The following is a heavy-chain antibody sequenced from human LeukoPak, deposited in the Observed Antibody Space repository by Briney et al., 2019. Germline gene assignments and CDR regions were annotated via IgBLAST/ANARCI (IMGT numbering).Heavy chain of an antibody. CDR3: ARHGRRDGRSSPWSA. CDR2: MSDSGRL. Sequence: SETLSLTCAVSGGSISNYYWSWIRQSPEKGLEWIAFMSDSGRLDYNPSLKSRVTMAGDTSKNHFTLKLTSMTAADTAVYYCARHGRRDGRSSPWSAWGQGTLVTVSS. CDR1: GGSISNYY. V-gene: IGHV4-59*08. D-gene: IGHD5-24*01. J-gene: IGHJ4*02.